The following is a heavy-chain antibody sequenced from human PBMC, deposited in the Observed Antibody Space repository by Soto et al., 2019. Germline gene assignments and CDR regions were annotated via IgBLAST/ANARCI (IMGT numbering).Heavy chain of an antibody. V-gene: IGHV1-3*01. J-gene: IGHJ4*02. CDR2: INAGNGNT. CDR1: GYTFTSYA. CDR3: ARMSGYYCFDY. D-gene: IGHD3-3*01. Sequence: QVQLVQSGAEVKKPGASVKVSCKASGYTFTSYAMHWVRQAPGQRLEWMGWINAGNGNTKYSQKFQGRVTITRDTSASTAYMELSSLRSDYTAVYYCARMSGYYCFDYWGQGTLFIVSS.